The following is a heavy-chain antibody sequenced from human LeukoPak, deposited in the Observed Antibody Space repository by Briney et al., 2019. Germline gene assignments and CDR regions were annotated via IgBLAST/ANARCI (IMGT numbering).Heavy chain of an antibody. J-gene: IGHJ4*02. Sequence: ASVKISCKVSGYTFTDYYMHWVQQAPGKGLEWMGLVDPEDGETIYAEKFQGRVTITADTSTDTAYMELSSLRSEDTAVYYCATGPYDLGSVNRGGYDYWGTGKLGSV. V-gene: IGHV1-69-2*01. CDR3: ATGPYDLGSVNRGGYDY. CDR2: VDPEDGET. CDR1: GYTFTDYY. D-gene: IGHD3-3*01.